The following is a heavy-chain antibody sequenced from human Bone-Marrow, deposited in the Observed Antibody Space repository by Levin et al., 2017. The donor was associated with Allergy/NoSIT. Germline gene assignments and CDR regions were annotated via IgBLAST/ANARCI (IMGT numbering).Heavy chain of an antibody. Sequence: GGSLRLSCKASGYTFASFPMHWVRQAPGQRPEWMGWINAGNGNTKYSQKIQGRVTITTDTSASTAYMELTSLTSEDTAVYYCARVLTAIVGANSFDYWGQGTLVTVSS. CDR2: INAGNGNT. D-gene: IGHD1-26*01. CDR1: GYTFASFP. J-gene: IGHJ4*02. CDR3: ARVLTAIVGANSFDY. V-gene: IGHV1-3*01.